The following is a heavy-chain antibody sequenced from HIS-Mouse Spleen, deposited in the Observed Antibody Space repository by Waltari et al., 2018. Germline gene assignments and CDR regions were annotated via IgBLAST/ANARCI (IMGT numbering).Heavy chain of an antibody. J-gene: IGHJ2*01. CDR2: IYYDGST. Sequence: QLQLQESGPGLVKPSETLSLTCTVPGGSISSSSYYWGWIRPPPGKGLEWIGSIYYDGSTYYNPALKGRVTISVDTAKNQFSLKLSSVTAADTAVYYCAREIPYSSSWYDWYFDLWGRGTLVTVSS. V-gene: IGHV4-39*07. D-gene: IGHD6-13*01. CDR3: AREIPYSSSWYDWYFDL. CDR1: GGSISSSSYY.